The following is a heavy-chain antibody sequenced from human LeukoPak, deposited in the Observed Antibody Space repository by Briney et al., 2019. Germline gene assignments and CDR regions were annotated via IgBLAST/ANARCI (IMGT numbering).Heavy chain of an antibody. J-gene: IGHJ4*02. D-gene: IGHD3-22*01. CDR1: GYTLTDLP. CDR2: FDPEDGKT. Sequence: ASVKVSCKDSGYTLTDLPMHWVRQAPGKGLEWMGRFDPEDGKTIYAQKFRGRVTVTEDTSTDTAYMELSSLRSDDTPMYYCATHTEYYEDSSGYYAYWGRGTVVSVSS. V-gene: IGHV1-24*01. CDR3: ATHTEYYEDSSGYYAY.